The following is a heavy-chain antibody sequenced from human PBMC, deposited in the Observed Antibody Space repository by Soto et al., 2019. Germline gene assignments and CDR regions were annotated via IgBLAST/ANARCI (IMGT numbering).Heavy chain of an antibody. CDR2: MSYDGNRQ. CDR3: AKGGWYGSWSSSAR. D-gene: IGHD6-6*01. J-gene: IGHJ4*02. CDR1: GFSLSSSD. V-gene: IGHV3-30*18. Sequence: QVQLVESGGGVVQPGGSLRLSCAASGFSLSSSDMHWVRQAPGRGLEWVAVMSYDGNRQYYADSVRGRFSVSRDISKSSLYLQMSSLRIEDTSKYYCAKGGWYGSWSSSARWGQGTQVIVSS.